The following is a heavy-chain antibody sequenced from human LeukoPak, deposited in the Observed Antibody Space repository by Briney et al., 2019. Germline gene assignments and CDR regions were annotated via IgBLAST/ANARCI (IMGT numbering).Heavy chain of an antibody. CDR3: ARDNASRDPPHFAY. D-gene: IGHD3-16*01. CDR1: GGTFSNYA. Sequence: GASVKVSCKASGGTFSNYAISWVRQAPGQGLEWMGGIIPIFGTANYAQKFRGRVTITAAKSTRTAYMELSSLRSEDTAVYYCARDNASRDPPHFAYWGQGTLVTVSS. J-gene: IGHJ4*02. V-gene: IGHV1-69*06. CDR2: IIPIFGTA.